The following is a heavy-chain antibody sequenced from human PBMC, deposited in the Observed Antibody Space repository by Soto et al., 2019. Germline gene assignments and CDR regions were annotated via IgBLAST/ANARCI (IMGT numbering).Heavy chain of an antibody. V-gene: IGHV1-69*06. CDR1: GGTLSDHG. Sequence: QVQLEQSGAEVKKPGSSVKISCKASGGTLSDHGVSWLRQAPGQGLEWVGGTIPVFNTAKYAPKLQGRVTIAADKSTNIAYMEVGRLRSDDTAFYYCARGVYGSGNYYTGPSAFDIWGQGTLVIVSS. CDR2: TIPVFNTA. CDR3: ARGVYGSGNYYTGPSAFDI. J-gene: IGHJ3*02. D-gene: IGHD3-10*01.